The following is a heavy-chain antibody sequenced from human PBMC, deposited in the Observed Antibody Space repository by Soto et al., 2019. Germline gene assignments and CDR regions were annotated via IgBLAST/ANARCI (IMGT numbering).Heavy chain of an antibody. Sequence: ICGAACEIIVISGRRIMVRKAPGKGLEWVAVISYDGSNKYYADSVKGRFTISRDNSKNTLYLQMNSLRAEDTAVYYCAKDRYYYDSTATDYWGQGTLVTVSS. CDR1: EIIVISGR. CDR3: AKDRYYYDSTATDY. J-gene: IGHJ4*02. CDR2: ISYDGSNK. V-gene: IGHV3-30*18. D-gene: IGHD3-22*01.